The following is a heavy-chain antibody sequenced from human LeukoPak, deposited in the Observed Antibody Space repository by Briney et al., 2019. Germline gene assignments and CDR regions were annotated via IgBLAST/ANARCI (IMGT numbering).Heavy chain of an antibody. D-gene: IGHD3-22*01. CDR3: AKDLPYYYDSSGSGDAFDI. V-gene: IGHV3-23*01. J-gene: IGHJ3*02. Sequence: GGSLRLSCAASGFIFSNYGMNWVRQAPGKGLDRVSSISGSGSSTYYAESVKGRVTISRDNSQNTLYLQMNSLRAEDTAIYYCAKDLPYYYDSSGSGDAFDIWGRGTMVTVST. CDR1: GFIFSNYG. CDR2: ISGSGSST.